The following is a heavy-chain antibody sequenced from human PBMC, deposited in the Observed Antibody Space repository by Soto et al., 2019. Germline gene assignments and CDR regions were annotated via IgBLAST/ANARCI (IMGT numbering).Heavy chain of an antibody. V-gene: IGHV5-10-1*01. CDR1: GYSFTSYW. Sequence: GESLKISCKGSGYSFTSYWISCVRQMPGRGLEWMGRIDPSDSYTNYSPSFQGHVTISADKSISTAYLQWGSLKASDTAMYYCARLVAGFYYYYGMDLWGQGTTVTVCS. CDR2: IDPSDSYT. D-gene: IGHD2-21*01. CDR3: ARLVAGFYYYYGMDL. J-gene: IGHJ6*02.